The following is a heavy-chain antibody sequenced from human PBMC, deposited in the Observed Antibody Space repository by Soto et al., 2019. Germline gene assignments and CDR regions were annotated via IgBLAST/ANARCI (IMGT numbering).Heavy chain of an antibody. J-gene: IGHJ4*02. CDR2: IRSSSSYT. CDR1: GFTFSDYY. D-gene: IGHD6-19*01. CDR3: AKAARGWYSETDY. Sequence: PGGSLRLSCAASGFTFSDYYMSWIRQAPGKGLEWVSYIRSSSSYTNYADSVKGRFTISRDNAKNSLYLQMNSLRAEDTAVYYCAKAARGWYSETDYWGQGTLVTVSS. V-gene: IGHV3-11*05.